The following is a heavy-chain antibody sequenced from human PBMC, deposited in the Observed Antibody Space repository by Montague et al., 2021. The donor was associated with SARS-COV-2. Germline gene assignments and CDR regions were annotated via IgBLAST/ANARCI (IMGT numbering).Heavy chain of an antibody. J-gene: IGHJ4*02. D-gene: IGHD2-15*01. CDR1: GGSISSFY. CDR2: ISDSGST. CDR3: ARHYSATLPAVY. V-gene: IGHV4-59*08. Sequence: SATLSLTCTVSGGSISSFYWSWFRQPPGKGLEWLGYISDSGSTNYNPSLTSRVTMSVDTSKNQFSLKVNSVTAADTAVYYCARHYSATLPAVYWGQGTLVIVSS.